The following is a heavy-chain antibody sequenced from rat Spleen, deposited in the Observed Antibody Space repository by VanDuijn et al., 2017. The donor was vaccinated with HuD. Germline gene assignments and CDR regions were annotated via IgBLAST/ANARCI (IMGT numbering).Heavy chain of an antibody. Sequence: EVQLQESGPGLVKPSQSLSLTCSVTGYSITSSYRWNWIRKFPGNKLEWMGYINSTDTTNNNPSLKSRIYITRNTSKNQFFLQVNSVTTEDTATYYCASLYSSYSLYYFDYWGQGVMVTVSS. CDR3: ASLYSSYSLYYFDY. D-gene: IGHD1-2*01. CDR2: INSTDTT. CDR1: GYSITSSYR. V-gene: IGHV3-3*01. J-gene: IGHJ2*01.